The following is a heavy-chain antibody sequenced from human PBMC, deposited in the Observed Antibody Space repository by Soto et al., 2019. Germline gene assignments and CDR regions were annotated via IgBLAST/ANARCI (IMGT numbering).Heavy chain of an antibody. D-gene: IGHD3-10*01. CDR3: ARSGRYYGSGSYPPFDY. V-gene: IGHV4-59*02. Sequence: PSETLSLTCTVSGGSVRTYYWSWIRQSPGKTMEWIGNTYYGGSTNYNPSLESRATISVDMSKNQFSLTLTSVTAADTAVYSCARSGRYYGSGSYPPFDYWGQGILVTVSS. CDR2: TYYGGST. CDR1: GGSVRTYY. J-gene: IGHJ4*02.